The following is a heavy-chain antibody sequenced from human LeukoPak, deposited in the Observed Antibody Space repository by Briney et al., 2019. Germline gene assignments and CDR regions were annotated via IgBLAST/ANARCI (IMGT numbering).Heavy chain of an antibody. CDR3: AGYSSGWYMDY. J-gene: IGHJ4*02. D-gene: IGHD6-19*01. Sequence: GGSLRLSCAASGFTFSTYWMHWVRQAPGKGLVWVSRINPDGTTTSYADSVKGRFTISRDNAKNTLYLQVNSLRAEDTAVYYCAGYSSGWYMDYWGQGTLVTVSS. CDR1: GFTFSTYW. V-gene: IGHV3-74*01. CDR2: INPDGTTT.